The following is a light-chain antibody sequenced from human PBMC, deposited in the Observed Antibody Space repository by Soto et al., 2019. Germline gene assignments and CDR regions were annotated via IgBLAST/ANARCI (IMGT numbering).Light chain of an antibody. CDR2: DAS. CDR1: QSVSSW. Sequence: DIQMTQSPSSVSASVGDRVTITCRASQSVSSWLAWYQQKPGKAPKVLIFDASSLKTGVPSRFSGSGSGTEFTLTISNLQPDDFATYYCQQYDSYSSGPFGQGTKVDI. J-gene: IGKJ1*01. CDR3: QQYDSYSSGP. V-gene: IGKV1-5*01.